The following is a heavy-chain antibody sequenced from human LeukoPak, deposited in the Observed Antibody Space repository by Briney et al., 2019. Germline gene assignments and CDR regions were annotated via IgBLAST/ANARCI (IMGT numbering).Heavy chain of an antibody. V-gene: IGHV4-4*07. CDR2: IYATGDT. J-gene: IGHJ6*03. Sequence: ASETLSLTCIVSGGSLSGADWSWVRQPAGKGLEWIGRIYATGDTNYNPSLKSRVTMSADRSKNQSNLKLTSVTAADTAVDYAASDFSIGVIPERGYMDVWGGGTTVIVPS. D-gene: IGHD3-3*01. CDR3: ASDFSIGVIPERGYMDV. CDR1: GGSLSGAD.